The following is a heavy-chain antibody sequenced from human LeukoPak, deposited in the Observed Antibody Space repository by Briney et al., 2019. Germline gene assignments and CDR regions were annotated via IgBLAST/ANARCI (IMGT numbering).Heavy chain of an antibody. CDR3: ARKAYCGGDCYSFDN. CDR1: GGSISSSNW. CDR2: IYHSGST. D-gene: IGHD2-21*02. V-gene: IGHV4-4*02. J-gene: IGHJ4*02. Sequence: SETLSLTCAVSGGSISSSNWWSWVRQPPGKGLEWIGEIYHSGSTNYNPSLKSRVTISVDKSKNQFSLKLSSVTAADTVVYYCARKAYCGGDCYSFDNWGQGTLVTVSS.